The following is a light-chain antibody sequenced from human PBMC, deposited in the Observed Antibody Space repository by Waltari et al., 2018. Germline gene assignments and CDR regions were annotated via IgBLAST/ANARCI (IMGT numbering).Light chain of an antibody. CDR3: QAWDSSTVL. J-gene: IGLJ3*02. CDR1: HLGDRS. Sequence: SFELTQPSSVSVSPGQTASITCSGDHLGDRSVSWYHQKAGQSPMLVIYQDTKRPSGIPQRFVGSNSGNTATLTISGTQAMDEAVYYCQAWDSSTVLFGGGTKLTVL. CDR2: QDT. V-gene: IGLV3-1*01.